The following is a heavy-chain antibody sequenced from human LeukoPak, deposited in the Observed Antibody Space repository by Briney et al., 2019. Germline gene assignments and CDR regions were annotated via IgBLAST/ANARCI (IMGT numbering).Heavy chain of an antibody. J-gene: IGHJ4*02. CDR2: IYYSGST. Sequence: SETLSFTCTVSGASISSNYWSWIRQPPGKELEWIRYIYYSGSTNYNPSLKSQVTISVDTSKNQFSLKLSSVTAADTAVYYCARESYSYGYDYWGQGTLVTVSS. V-gene: IGHV4-59*01. CDR1: GASISSNY. D-gene: IGHD5-18*01. CDR3: ARESYSYGYDY.